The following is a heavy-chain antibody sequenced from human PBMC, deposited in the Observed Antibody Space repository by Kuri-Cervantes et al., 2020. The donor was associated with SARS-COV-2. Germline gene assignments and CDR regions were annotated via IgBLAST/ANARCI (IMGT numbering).Heavy chain of an antibody. V-gene: IGHV4-38-2*02. Sequence: GSLRLSCTVSGSSVSSPNYWGWLRQPPGKGLEWIGSIYYSGSTYYNPSLKSRVTISVDTSKNQFSLKLSSVTAADTAVYYCARTQLGMNMDVWGKGTTVTVSS. CDR3: ARTQLGMNMDV. D-gene: IGHD7-27*01. CDR2: IYYSGST. J-gene: IGHJ6*03. CDR1: GSSVSSPNY.